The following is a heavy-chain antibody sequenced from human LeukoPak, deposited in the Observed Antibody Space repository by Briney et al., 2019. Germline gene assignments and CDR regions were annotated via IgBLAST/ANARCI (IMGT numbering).Heavy chain of an antibody. Sequence: SETLSLTCSVSGGSISSYYWSWIRQPPGKGLEWIGYIYYSGSTNYNPSLKSRVTISVDTSKNQFSLKLSSVTAADAAVYYCARGRRSSRPFDYWGQGTLVTVSS. CDR2: IYYSGST. CDR1: GGSISSYY. V-gene: IGHV4-59*12. D-gene: IGHD1-14*01. CDR3: ARGRRSSRPFDY. J-gene: IGHJ4*02.